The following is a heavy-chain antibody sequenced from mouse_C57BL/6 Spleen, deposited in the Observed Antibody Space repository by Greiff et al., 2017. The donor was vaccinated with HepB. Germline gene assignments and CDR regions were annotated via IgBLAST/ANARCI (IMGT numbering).Heavy chain of an antibody. V-gene: IGHV5-17*01. CDR2: INSGSSTI. CDR1: GFTFSDYG. D-gene: IGHD1-1*01. Sequence: EVMLVESGGGLVKPGGSLKLSCAASGFTFSDYGMHWVRQAPEKGLEWVAYINSGSSTIYYADTVKGRFTISTDNAKNTLFMQMTSLRSEDTAMYYCARRGYGSQFFYYFGYWGQGTTLTASS. J-gene: IGHJ2*01. CDR3: ARRGYGSQFFYYFGY.